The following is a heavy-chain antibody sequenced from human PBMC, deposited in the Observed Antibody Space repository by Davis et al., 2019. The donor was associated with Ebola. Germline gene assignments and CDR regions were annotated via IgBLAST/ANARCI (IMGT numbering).Heavy chain of an antibody. CDR1: GDSVFGKSGT. CDR2: TYYTSKWYN. D-gene: IGHD5-12*01. V-gene: IGHV6-1*01. CDR3: ARGWLRSGFDY. J-gene: IGHJ4*02. Sequence: HSQTLSLTCAISGDSVFGKSGTWNWIRQSPSRGLEWLGRTYYTSKWYNHYAASVKSRTTINADTSKNEFSLQLNSVTPEDTAVYYCARGWLRSGFDYWGRGTLVTVSS.